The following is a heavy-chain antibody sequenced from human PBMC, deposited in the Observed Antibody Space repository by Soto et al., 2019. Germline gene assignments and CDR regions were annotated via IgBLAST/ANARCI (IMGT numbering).Heavy chain of an antibody. Sequence: SETLSLTCTVSGGSISSGGYYWSWIRQHPGKGLEWIGYIYYSGSTYYNPSLKSRVTISVDTSKNQFSLKLSSVTAADTAVYYCARANYDILTGQYYFDYWGQGTLVTVSS. CDR1: GGSISSGGYY. CDR2: IYYSGST. V-gene: IGHV4-31*03. D-gene: IGHD3-9*01. J-gene: IGHJ4*02. CDR3: ARANYDILTGQYYFDY.